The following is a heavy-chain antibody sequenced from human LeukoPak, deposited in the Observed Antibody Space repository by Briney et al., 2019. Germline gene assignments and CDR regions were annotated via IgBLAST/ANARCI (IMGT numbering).Heavy chain of an antibody. J-gene: IGHJ4*02. CDR2: IYDSGST. CDR3: AAMTIVRAVPSDY. Sequence: SETLSLTCTVSGGSISIYYWSWIRQPPGKGLEWIGYIYDSGSTYYNPSLKSRVIISLDTSKRDFSLKLTSVTAADTAVYYCAAMTIVRAVPSDYWGQGALVTVSS. D-gene: IGHD3-22*01. CDR1: GGSISIYY. V-gene: IGHV4-59*12.